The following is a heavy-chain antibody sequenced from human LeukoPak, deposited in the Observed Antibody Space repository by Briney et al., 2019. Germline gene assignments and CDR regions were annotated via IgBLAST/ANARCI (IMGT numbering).Heavy chain of an antibody. CDR2: INHSGST. CDR1: GGSFSGYY. D-gene: IGHD3-3*01. Sequence: SETLSLTCAVYGGSFSGYYWSWIRQPPGKGLEWIGEINHSGSTNYNPSLKSRVTISLDRSKKKFSLKLTSVTAADTAVYFCARGAEYYAIWRGYAGYSDYWGQGISVTVSS. V-gene: IGHV4-34*01. CDR3: ARGAEYYAIWRGYAGYSDY. J-gene: IGHJ4*02.